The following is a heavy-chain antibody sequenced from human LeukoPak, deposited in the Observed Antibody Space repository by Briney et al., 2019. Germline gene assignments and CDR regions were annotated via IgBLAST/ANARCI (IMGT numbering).Heavy chain of an antibody. CDR1: GGSFSGYY. J-gene: IGHJ6*04. D-gene: IGHD3-9*01. CDR2: INHSGST. Sequence: SETLSLTCAVYGGSFSGYYWSWIRQPPGKGLEWIGEINHSGSTNYNPSLKSRVTISVDTSKNQFSLKLSSVTAADTAVYYCARGHRVLRYFDWLLSTPMDVWGKGTTVTVSS. V-gene: IGHV4-34*01. CDR3: ARGHRVLRYFDWLLSTPMDV.